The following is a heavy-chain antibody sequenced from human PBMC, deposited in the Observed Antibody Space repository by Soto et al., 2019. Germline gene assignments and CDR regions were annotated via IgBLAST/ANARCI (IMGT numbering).Heavy chain of an antibody. V-gene: IGHV3-30*18. CDR3: AKAPDSGSYLHYFDS. CDR2: ISYDGSNK. J-gene: IGHJ4*02. CDR1: GFTFSGYG. D-gene: IGHD1-26*01. Sequence: PGGSLRLSCAASGFTFSGYGMHWVRQAPGKGLEWVAVISYDGSNKYYADSVKGRFTISRDNSKNTLYLQMNSLRAEDTAVYYCAKAPDSGSYLHYFDSLGQGTXVTVSS.